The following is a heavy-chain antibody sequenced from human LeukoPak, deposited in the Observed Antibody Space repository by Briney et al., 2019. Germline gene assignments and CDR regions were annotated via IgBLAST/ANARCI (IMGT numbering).Heavy chain of an antibody. D-gene: IGHD1-26*01. J-gene: IGHJ4*02. CDR2: ISACNGNT. CDR1: GYTFTSYG. V-gene: IGHV1-18*01. CDR3: ARDLGFPNWEEFDY. Sequence: ASVKVSCKASGYTFTSYGISWVRQAPGQGLEWMGWISACNGNTNYAQKLQGRVTMTTDTSTSTAYMELRSLRSDDTAVYYCARDLGFPNWEEFDYWGQGTLVTVSS.